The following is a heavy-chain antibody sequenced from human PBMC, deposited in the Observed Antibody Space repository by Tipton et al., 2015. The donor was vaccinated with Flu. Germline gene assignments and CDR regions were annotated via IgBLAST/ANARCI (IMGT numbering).Heavy chain of an antibody. D-gene: IGHD3-16*01. V-gene: IGHV3-30*01. J-gene: IGHJ4*02. CDR3: ARERLSSWAFDQ. CDR2: VSYDGTNQ. Sequence: SLRLSCAASGFTFTSYAMSWVRQAPGKGLEWMAFVSYDGTNQYYADSVKGRFTISKDKSKSTLYLQMNSLRGDDTAIYYCARERLSSWAFDQWGQGTLVTVSS. CDR1: GFTFTSYA.